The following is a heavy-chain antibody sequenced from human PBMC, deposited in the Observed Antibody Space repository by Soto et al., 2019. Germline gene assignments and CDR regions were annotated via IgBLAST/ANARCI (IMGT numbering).Heavy chain of an antibody. CDR3: AKVGGPTTVTTTYYFDY. CDR1: GFTFSSYA. J-gene: IGHJ4*02. Sequence: GGSLRLSCAASGFTFSSYAMSWVRQAPGKGLEWVSAISGSGGSTYYADSVKGRFTISRDNSKNTLYLQMNSLRAEDTAVYYCAKVGGPTTVTTTYYFDYWGQGTLVTVSS. D-gene: IGHD4-17*01. CDR2: ISGSGGST. V-gene: IGHV3-23*01.